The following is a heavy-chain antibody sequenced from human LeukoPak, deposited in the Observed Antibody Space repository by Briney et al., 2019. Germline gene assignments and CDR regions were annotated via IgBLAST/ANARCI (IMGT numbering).Heavy chain of an antibody. Sequence: GGSLRLSCAASGFTFSSYEMNWVRQAPGKGLEWVSYISSGSSIYYADSAKGRFTISRDNAKNSLYLQMNSLRAEDTAVYYCARDPRCSSMSCYRSSFYGMDDWGQGTTVTVSS. V-gene: IGHV3-48*03. CDR1: GFTFSSYE. CDR2: ISSGSSI. CDR3: ARDPRCSSMSCYRSSFYGMDD. D-gene: IGHD2-2*01. J-gene: IGHJ6*02.